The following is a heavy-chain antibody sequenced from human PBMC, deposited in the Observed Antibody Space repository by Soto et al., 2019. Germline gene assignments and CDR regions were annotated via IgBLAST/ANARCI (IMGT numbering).Heavy chain of an antibody. CDR1: GFTFSSYG. V-gene: IGHV3-30*18. Sequence: QVQLVESGGGVVQPGRSLRLSCAASGFTFSSYGMHWVRQAPGKGLEWVAVISYDGSNKYYADSVKGRFTISRDNSKNAVYLQMNSLRAEETAVYYCAKGLTHRISSSLGYYYYGMDVWGQGTTVTVSS. D-gene: IGHD6-6*01. CDR3: AKGLTHRISSSLGYYYYGMDV. J-gene: IGHJ6*02. CDR2: ISYDGSNK.